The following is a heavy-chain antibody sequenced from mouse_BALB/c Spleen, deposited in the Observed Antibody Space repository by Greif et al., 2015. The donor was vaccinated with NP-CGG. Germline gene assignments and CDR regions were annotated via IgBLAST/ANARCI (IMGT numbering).Heavy chain of an antibody. CDR3: AREDYSDDRMYY. D-gene: IGHD2-12*01. J-gene: IGHJ4*01. V-gene: IGHV7-3*02. Sequence: EVKLMESGGGLVQPGGSLRLSCATSGFTFTDYYMSWVRQPPGKALEWLVFIRSKANGYTTEYNPSVKGRFTISRDNSQSILYLQMKTLRAEDSATYECAREDYSDDRMYYWGQGTSVTVSS. CDR1: GFTFTDYY. CDR2: IRSKANGYTT.